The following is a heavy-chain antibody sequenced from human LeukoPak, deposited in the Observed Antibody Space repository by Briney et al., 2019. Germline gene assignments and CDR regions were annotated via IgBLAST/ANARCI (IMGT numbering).Heavy chain of an antibody. CDR3: ANGFKYDSSGYFFAHADAFDI. Sequence: GGSLRLSCAASGFTVSSNYMSWVRQAPGKGLEWDSIIYSGGSTFYADSVKGRFTISRDNSKNTLYLQMNSLRAEDTAVYYCANGFKYDSSGYFFAHADAFDIWGQGTMVTGSS. D-gene: IGHD3-22*01. V-gene: IGHV3-53*05. CDR2: IYSGGST. CDR1: GFTVSSNY. J-gene: IGHJ3*02.